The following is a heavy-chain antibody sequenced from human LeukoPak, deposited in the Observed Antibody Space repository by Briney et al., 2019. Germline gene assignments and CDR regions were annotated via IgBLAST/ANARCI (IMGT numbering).Heavy chain of an antibody. CDR1: GGSISSRNW. Sequence: PSETLSLTCAVSGGSISSRNWWSWVRQPPGKGLEWIGEIYHSGSTNYNPSLKTRVTISVDKSKNQFSQKLSSVTAADTAVYYCARASHDYGDYSHFDYWGQGTLVTVSS. CDR2: IYHSGST. V-gene: IGHV4-4*02. J-gene: IGHJ4*02. D-gene: IGHD4-17*01. CDR3: ARASHDYGDYSHFDY.